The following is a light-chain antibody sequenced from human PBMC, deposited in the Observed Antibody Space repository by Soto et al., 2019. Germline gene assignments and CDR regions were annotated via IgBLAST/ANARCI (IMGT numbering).Light chain of an antibody. CDR1: SSDIGAGS. V-gene: IGLV1-51*01. J-gene: IGLJ1*01. CDR3: GAWDDSLNVYV. CDR2: DDN. Sequence: QSVLTQPPSLSGAPGQRVTISCTGSSSDIGAGSEVHWYQQLPGTAPKLLIYDDNKRPSGIPARFSGSKSGTSATLGITGLETGDEADYYCGAWDDSLNVYVFGSGTKVTVL.